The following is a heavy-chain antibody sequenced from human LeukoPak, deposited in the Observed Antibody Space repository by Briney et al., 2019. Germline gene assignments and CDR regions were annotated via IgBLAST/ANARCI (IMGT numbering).Heavy chain of an antibody. J-gene: IGHJ4*02. CDR2: IDTSGNT. V-gene: IGHV4-4*07. CDR1: GGSISSYY. CDR3: SRGNHYTDFDY. D-gene: IGHD2-2*02. Sequence: SETLSLTCTVSGGSISSYYWSWIRQPAGKGLEWIGRIDTSGNTNYKPSLKSRVTMSVDTSKNQFSLKLSSVTAADTAVYYCSRGNHYTDFDYWGQGTLVTVSS.